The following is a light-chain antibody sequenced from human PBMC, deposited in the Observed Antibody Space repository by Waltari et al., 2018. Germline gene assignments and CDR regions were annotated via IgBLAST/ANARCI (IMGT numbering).Light chain of an antibody. Sequence: LVLTQSPGTLSLSPGERVTLSCRASQSVSRYLPWYQHKPGQAPRLLIYDASTRATGIPDRFRCSGSGTDFSLTISRLEPEDFAVYYCQKYGRLPATFGQGTKVEIK. J-gene: IGKJ1*01. V-gene: IGKV3-20*01. CDR1: QSVSRY. CDR3: QKYGRLPAT. CDR2: DAS.